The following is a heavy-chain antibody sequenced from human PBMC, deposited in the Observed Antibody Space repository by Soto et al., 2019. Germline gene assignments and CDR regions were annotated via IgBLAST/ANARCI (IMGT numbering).Heavy chain of an antibody. CDR2: IKEDGSEK. J-gene: IGHJ4*02. V-gene: IGHV3-7*01. CDR3: ARTRDSRGYSLLDY. Sequence: VQLVESGGGLVQPGGSLRLSCAASEFNFGSFWMSWVRQAPGKGLEWVANIKEDGSEKLYVDSVKGRFTVSRDNTKSSLYLQMNSLRAEDTAVYFCARTRDSRGYSLLDYWGQGALVIVSS. D-gene: IGHD3-22*01. CDR1: EFNFGSFW.